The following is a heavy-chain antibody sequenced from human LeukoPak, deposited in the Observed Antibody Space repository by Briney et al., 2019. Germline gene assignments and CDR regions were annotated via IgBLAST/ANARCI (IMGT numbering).Heavy chain of an antibody. CDR3: ARELHTGYSSVWGDSRIDY. Sequence: GRTLRLSCAASGFTFSSYAMHWVRQAPGKGLEWVAVISYDGSDKYYADSVKGRFTICRDNSKNTLYLQMSSLRAEDTAVYYCARELHTGYSSVWGDSRIDYWGQGTLVTVSS. J-gene: IGHJ4*02. V-gene: IGHV3-30-3*01. CDR2: ISYDGSDK. D-gene: IGHD6-19*01. CDR1: GFTFSSYA.